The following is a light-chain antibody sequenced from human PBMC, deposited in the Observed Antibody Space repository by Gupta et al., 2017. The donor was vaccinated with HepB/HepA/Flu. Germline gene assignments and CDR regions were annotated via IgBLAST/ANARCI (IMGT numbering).Light chain of an antibody. Sequence: EIVLTQSPGTLSLSPGERATLSCRASQRIINTYLAWYQQKPGQAPRLLIFDASRRASGIPDRFSGSGSGTDFTLTISRLEPDDFAVYYCQHSGSSTITFGPGTKVEIK. V-gene: IGKV3-20*01. CDR2: DAS. J-gene: IGKJ3*01. CDR3: QHSGSSTIT. CDR1: QRIINTY.